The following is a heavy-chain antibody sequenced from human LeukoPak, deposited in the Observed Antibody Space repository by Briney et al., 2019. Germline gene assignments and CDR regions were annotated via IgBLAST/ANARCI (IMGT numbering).Heavy chain of an antibody. J-gene: IGHJ4*02. Sequence: TGGSLRLSSAASGFTFSSYGMHWVRQAPGKGLEWVAVIWYDGSNKYYADSVKGRFTIPRDNSKNTLYLQMNSLRAEDTAVYYCARVSGTVAGPFDYWGQGTLVTVSS. CDR1: GFTFSSYG. V-gene: IGHV3-33*01. D-gene: IGHD6-19*01. CDR2: IWYDGSNK. CDR3: ARVSGTVAGPFDY.